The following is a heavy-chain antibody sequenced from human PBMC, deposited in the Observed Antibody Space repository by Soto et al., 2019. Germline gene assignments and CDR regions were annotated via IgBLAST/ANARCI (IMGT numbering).Heavy chain of an antibody. Sequence: GGSLRLSCAASGFTFSSYAMSRVRQAPGKGLEWVSAISGSGGSTYYADSVKGRFTISRDNSKNTLYLQMNSLRAEDTAVYYCAKDREDIVVVPAALGDAFDIWGQGTMVTVSS. V-gene: IGHV3-23*01. CDR3: AKDREDIVVVPAALGDAFDI. CDR2: ISGSGGST. D-gene: IGHD2-2*01. J-gene: IGHJ3*02. CDR1: GFTFSSYA.